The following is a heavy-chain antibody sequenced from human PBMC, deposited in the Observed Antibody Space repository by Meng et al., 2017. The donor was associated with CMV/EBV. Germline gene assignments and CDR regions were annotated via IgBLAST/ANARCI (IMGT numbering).Heavy chain of an antibody. V-gene: IGHV1-18*01. CDR1: GYVFTSYD. CDR2: ISVYKVDT. D-gene: IGHD1-26*01. Sequence: ASVKVSCKASGYVFTSYDINWVRQAPGQGLEWLGWISVYKVDTNYAQKVQGRVTLTADTSTSTAYMELRGLRSDDTAVYYCARSRVGAWTWFDPWGQGTLVTVSS. CDR3: ARSRVGAWTWFDP. J-gene: IGHJ5*02.